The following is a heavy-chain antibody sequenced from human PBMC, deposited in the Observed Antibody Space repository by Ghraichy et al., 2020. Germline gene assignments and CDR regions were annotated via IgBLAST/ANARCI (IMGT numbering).Heavy chain of an antibody. D-gene: IGHD3-16*02. J-gene: IGHJ3*02. V-gene: IGHV3-30*02. Sequence: GGSLRLSCAAPGFTLSNYGIHWVRQAPGKGLEWVAFIWYDGSNKYYADSVKGRFTISRDNSKNTLYLQMNSLRAEDTAVYYCGTDSAGYTFDIWGKGTMVTVSS. CDR1: GFTLSNYG. CDR2: IWYDGSNK. CDR3: GTDSAGYTFDI.